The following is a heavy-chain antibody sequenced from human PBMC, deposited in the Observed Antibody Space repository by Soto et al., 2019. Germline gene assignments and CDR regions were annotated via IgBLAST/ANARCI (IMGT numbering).Heavy chain of an antibody. CDR3: AKTMSRLGGYDMNWLAP. CDR2: INHSGIT. Sequence: SETLSLTCAVYGGSFSGYYWSWIRQPPGKGLEWLGEINHSGITDYNPSLKSRITISIDTSKKQFSLKLNSVTAADTAVYYCAKTMSRLGGYDMNWLAPWGQGTLVTVSS. J-gene: IGHJ5*02. D-gene: IGHD5-12*01. V-gene: IGHV4-34*01. CDR1: GGSFSGYY.